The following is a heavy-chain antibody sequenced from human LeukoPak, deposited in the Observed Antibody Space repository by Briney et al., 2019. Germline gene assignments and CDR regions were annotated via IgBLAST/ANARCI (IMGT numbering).Heavy chain of an antibody. V-gene: IGHV3-11*03. CDR3: VTGGTHKSIAVAGTDPFDY. CDR1: GFTFSDYY. J-gene: IGHJ4*02. Sequence: GGSLRLSCAASGFTFSDYYMSWIRQAPGKGLEWVSSISSSSSYIYYADSVKGRFTISRDNAKNSLYLQMNSLRTEDTALYYCVTGGTHKSIAVAGTDPFDYWGQGTLVTVSS. D-gene: IGHD6-19*01. CDR2: ISSSSSYI.